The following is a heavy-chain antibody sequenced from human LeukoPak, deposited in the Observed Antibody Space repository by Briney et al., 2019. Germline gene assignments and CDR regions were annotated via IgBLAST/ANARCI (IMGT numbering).Heavy chain of an antibody. CDR2: ISSNGGST. D-gene: IGHD2-8*01. J-gene: IGHJ4*02. V-gene: IGHV3-64*01. CDR3: ARGGYCTNGVCYFDY. CDR1: GFTFSSYA. Sequence: GGSLRLSCAASGFTFSSYAMHWVRQAPGKGLEYVSAISSNGGSTYYANSVKGRFTISRDNSKNTLYLRMGSLRAEDMAVYYCARGGYCTNGVCYFDYWGQGTLVTVSS.